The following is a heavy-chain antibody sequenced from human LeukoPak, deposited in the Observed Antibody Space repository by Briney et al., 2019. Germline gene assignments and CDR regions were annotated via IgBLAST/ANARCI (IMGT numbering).Heavy chain of an antibody. CDR2: ISYSVST. V-gene: IGHV4-31*03. CDR1: GGSISRGGYY. Sequence: SQTLSLTCTLSGGSISRGGYYRSWVRQHPRKSLEWIGYISYSVSTYYKPSLKSRVTISVGTSKKQFSLKLSSVTAADTAVYFCWRRMGEYWGEETLVFVSS. J-gene: IGHJ4*02. D-gene: IGHD2-15*01. CDR3: WRRMGEY.